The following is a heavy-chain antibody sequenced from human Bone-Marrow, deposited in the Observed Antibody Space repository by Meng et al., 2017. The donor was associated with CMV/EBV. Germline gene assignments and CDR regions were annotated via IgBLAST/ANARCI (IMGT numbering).Heavy chain of an antibody. CDR3: ARDAPVITPHHDAFDV. J-gene: IGHJ3*01. CDR1: GFIFSRYV. V-gene: IGHV3-30*02. CDR2: IRNDGSNR. Sequence: GESLKISCAASGFIFSRYVMNWVRQAPGKGLEWVAFIRNDGSNRYYGDSVKGRFTISRDNSKNTVSLQMSSLRVEDTALYYCARDAPVITPHHDAFDVWGHGTLVTVSS. D-gene: IGHD4-23*01.